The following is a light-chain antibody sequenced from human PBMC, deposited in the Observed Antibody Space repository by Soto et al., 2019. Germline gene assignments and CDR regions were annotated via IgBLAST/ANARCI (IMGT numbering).Light chain of an antibody. J-gene: IGLJ1*01. CDR2: EVT. Sequence: QSALTQPPSASGFPGQSVTISCTGTSSDVGYYDYVSWYQQHPGKAPKLVIYEVTKRPSGVPDRVSASKSGNTAFLTVSGLRAEDEADYYCSSYADSNNFGFGSGTKV. CDR3: SSYADSNNFG. V-gene: IGLV2-8*01. CDR1: SSDVGYYDY.